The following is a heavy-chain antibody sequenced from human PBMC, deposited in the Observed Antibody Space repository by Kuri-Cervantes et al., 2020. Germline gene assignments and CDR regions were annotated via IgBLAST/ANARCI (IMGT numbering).Heavy chain of an antibody. CDR2: IWYDGSNK. CDR3: ARDPIYGGNSGVDY. CDR1: GFTFSSYG. D-gene: IGHD4-23*01. J-gene: IGHJ4*02. V-gene: IGHV3-33*01. Sequence: GESLRLSCAASGFTFSSYGMHWVRQAPGKGLEWVAVIWYDGSNKYYADSVKGRFTISRDNSKNTLYLQMNSLRAEDTAVYYCARDPIYGGNSGVDYWGQGTLVTVSS.